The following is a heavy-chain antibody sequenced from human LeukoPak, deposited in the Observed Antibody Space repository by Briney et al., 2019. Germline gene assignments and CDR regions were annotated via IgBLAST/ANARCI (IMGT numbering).Heavy chain of an antibody. V-gene: IGHV1-18*01. CDR2: ISGYNGNT. J-gene: IGHJ3*02. Sequence: ASVKVSCKASGYTFINYGISWVRQAPGQGLEWMGWISGYNGNTNYAQKLQGRVTMTTDTSTSTAYMELRSLRSDDTAVYYCAREGVVITEEVDAFDIWGQGTMVTVSS. CDR3: AREGVVITEEVDAFDI. CDR1: GYTFINYG. D-gene: IGHD3-22*01.